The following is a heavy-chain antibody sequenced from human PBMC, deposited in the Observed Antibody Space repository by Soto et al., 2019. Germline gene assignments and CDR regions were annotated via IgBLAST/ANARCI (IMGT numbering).Heavy chain of an antibody. CDR1: GYTFTSYA. CDR2: INAGNGNT. V-gene: IGHV1-3*01. Sequence: VQLVQSGAEVKKPGASVKVSCKASGYTFTSYAMHWVRQAPGQRLEWMGWINAGNGNTKYSQKFQGRVTITRDTSASTAYMELSSLRSEDTAVYYCASVGYYDSSGYSDFDYWGQGTLVTVSS. D-gene: IGHD3-22*01. CDR3: ASVGYYDSSGYSDFDY. J-gene: IGHJ4*02.